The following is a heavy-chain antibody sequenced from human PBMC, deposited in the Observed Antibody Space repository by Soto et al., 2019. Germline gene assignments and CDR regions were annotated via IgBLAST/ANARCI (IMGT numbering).Heavy chain of an antibody. J-gene: IGHJ5*02. D-gene: IGHD4-4*01. CDR2: IYYSGTT. V-gene: IGHV4-31*03. CDR1: GFSISSGGYY. Sequence: QVQLQESGPGLVKPSQTLSLTCTVSGFSISSGGYYWSWIRQYPGKGLEWIGNIYYSGTTYYNPSLKSRLTISVDTSDNQFSLRLSSLTAADTAVYFCARAKTTVTPFDPWGQGTLVTVSS. CDR3: ARAKTTVTPFDP.